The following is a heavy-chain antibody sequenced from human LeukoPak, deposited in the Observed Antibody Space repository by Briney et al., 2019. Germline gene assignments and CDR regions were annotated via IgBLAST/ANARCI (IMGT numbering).Heavy chain of an antibody. Sequence: ASVKVSCKASGYTFTSYYIHWVRQAPGQGLEWMGIINPTGGRTSYAQKFQGRVTMTRDMSTSTVYMDLSSLRSEDTAVYYCARVCGDKYNRDDAFDLWGQGTVVTVSS. V-gene: IGHV1-46*01. J-gene: IGHJ3*01. D-gene: IGHD3-3*01. CDR2: INPTGGRT. CDR1: GYTFTSYY. CDR3: ARVCGDKYNRDDAFDL.